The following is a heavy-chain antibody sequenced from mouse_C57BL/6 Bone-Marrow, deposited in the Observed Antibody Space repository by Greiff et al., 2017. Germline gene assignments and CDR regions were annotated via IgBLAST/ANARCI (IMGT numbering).Heavy chain of an antibody. CDR3: ARWRNCGNYDWYLDV. J-gene: IGHJ1*03. CDR2: IDPNSGGT. D-gene: IGHD2-1*01. V-gene: IGHV1-72*01. Sequence: QVQLQQSGAELAKPGASVKLSCKASGYTFTSYWMHWVKQRPGRGLEWIGRIDPNSGGTKYNEKFKSKATLTVDKPSSTAYMQLSSLTSEDSAVYYCARWRNCGNYDWYLDVWGTGTTVTVSS. CDR1: GYTFTSYW.